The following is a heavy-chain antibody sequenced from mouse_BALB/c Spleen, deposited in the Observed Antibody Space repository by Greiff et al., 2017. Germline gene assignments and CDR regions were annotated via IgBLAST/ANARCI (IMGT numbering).Heavy chain of an antibody. V-gene: IGHV2-9*02. CDR3: ARVHDNPFAY. Sequence: QVQLQESGPGLVAPSQSLSITCTVSGFSLTSYGVHWVRQPPGKGLEWLGVIWAGGSTNYNSALMSRLNISKDNSKYQVFLKMNSLQTDDTAMYYCARVHDNPFAYWGQGTLVTVSA. CDR2: IWAGGST. D-gene: IGHD1-2*01. CDR1: GFSLTSYG. J-gene: IGHJ3*01.